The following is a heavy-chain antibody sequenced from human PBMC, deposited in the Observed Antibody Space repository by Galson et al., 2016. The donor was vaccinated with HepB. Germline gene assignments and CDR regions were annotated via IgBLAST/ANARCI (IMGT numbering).Heavy chain of an antibody. V-gene: IGHV3-30*18. Sequence: SLRLSCAASGFTFSTYGMHWVRQAPGKGLEWVAIISYDGINKYYADSVKGRFTISRDNPKNTLYLQMNSLRGEDTAVYYCAKALGTHGSGNFPFDYWGQGTLVTVSS. CDR2: ISYDGINK. J-gene: IGHJ4*02. D-gene: IGHD3-10*01. CDR3: AKALGTHGSGNFPFDY. CDR1: GFTFSTYG.